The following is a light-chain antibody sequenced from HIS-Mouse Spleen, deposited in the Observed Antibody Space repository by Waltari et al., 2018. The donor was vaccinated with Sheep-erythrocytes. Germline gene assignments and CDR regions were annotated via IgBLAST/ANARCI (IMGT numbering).Light chain of an antibody. CDR1: NIGSKS. J-gene: IGLJ1*01. CDR2: DDS. CDR3: QVWDSSSDHYV. V-gene: IGLV3-21*03. Sequence: SYVLTQPPSVSVAPGKTARITCGGNNIGSKSVHWYQQKPGQAPVLVVYDDSYRPSGIPERLSGSNSGNTATLTISRVEAGDEADYYCQVWDSSSDHYVFGTGTKVTVL.